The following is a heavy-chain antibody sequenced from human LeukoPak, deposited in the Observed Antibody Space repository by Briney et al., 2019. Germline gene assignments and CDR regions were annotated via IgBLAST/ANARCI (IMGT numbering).Heavy chain of an antibody. CDR2: IIPNSGAT. V-gene: IGHV1-2*06. J-gene: IGHJ3*02. CDR3: ARGISGGFDI. CDR1: GYTFTAYH. Sequence: ASVKVSCKPSGYTFTAYHMHWVRQAPGQGLEWMGRIIPNSGATNYAQNFQDRVTLTRDTSISTAYMELTRLRPDDTAVYLCARGISGGFDIWGQGTMVTVSS. D-gene: IGHD2-21*01.